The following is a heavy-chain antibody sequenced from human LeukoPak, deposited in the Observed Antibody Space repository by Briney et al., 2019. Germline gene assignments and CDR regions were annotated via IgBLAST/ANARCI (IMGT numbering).Heavy chain of an antibody. V-gene: IGHV3-21*01. Sequence: PGGSLRLSCAASGFNFNNHSMNWVRQAPGKGLGWVSSISSRSSYIYYTDSVKGRFTISRDNAKNSLYLQMNSLRAEDTAVYYCARGGEFSGYEIWGQGTLVTVSS. D-gene: IGHD5-12*01. J-gene: IGHJ4*02. CDR3: ARGGEFSGYEI. CDR1: GFNFNNHS. CDR2: ISSRSSYI.